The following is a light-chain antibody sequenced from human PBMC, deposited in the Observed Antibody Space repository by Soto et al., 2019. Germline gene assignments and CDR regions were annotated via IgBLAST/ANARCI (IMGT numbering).Light chain of an antibody. Sequence: EIVLTQSPGTLSLSPGERATLSCRASQTVSSSSLAWYHQKPGQAPRLLIYGASTRATGIPDRFSGSGSETDFTLTISRLEPEDVAVYYCQQYGSSPLTFGGGTKVEIK. CDR3: QQYGSSPLT. CDR2: GAS. V-gene: IGKV3-20*01. CDR1: QTVSSSS. J-gene: IGKJ4*01.